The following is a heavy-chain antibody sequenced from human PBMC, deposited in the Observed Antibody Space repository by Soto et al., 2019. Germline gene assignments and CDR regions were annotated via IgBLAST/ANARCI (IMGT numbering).Heavy chain of an antibody. CDR1: GGSFSGCY. Sequence: SETLSLTCAVYGGSFSGCYWSWIRQPPGKGLEWIGEINHRGSTNYNPSLKSRVTISVDTSKNQFSLKLSSVTAADTAVYYCARGGDFWSGYYTPGSGYYYYYMDVWGKGTTVTVSS. V-gene: IGHV4-34*01. D-gene: IGHD3-3*01. CDR3: ARGGDFWSGYYTPGSGYYYYYMDV. J-gene: IGHJ6*03. CDR2: INHRGST.